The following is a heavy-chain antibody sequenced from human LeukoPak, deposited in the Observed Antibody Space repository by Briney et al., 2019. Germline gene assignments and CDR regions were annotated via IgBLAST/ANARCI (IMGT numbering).Heavy chain of an antibody. CDR3: AREGSSWAPMDV. J-gene: IGHJ6*04. V-gene: IGHV4-4*07. Sequence: SETLSLTCTVSGGSISSYYWSWIRQPAGKGLEWIGRTYTSGSTNYNPSLKSRVTMSVDTSKNQFSLKLSSVTAADTAVYYCAREGSSWAPMDVWGKGTTVTVSS. CDR1: GGSISSYY. D-gene: IGHD6-19*01. CDR2: TYTSGST.